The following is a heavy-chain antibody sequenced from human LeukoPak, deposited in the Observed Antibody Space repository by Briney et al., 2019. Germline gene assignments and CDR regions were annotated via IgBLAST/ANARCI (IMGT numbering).Heavy chain of an antibody. Sequence: PGGSLRLSCAASGFTFSSYWMSWVRQAPGKGLEWVANIKQDGSEKYYVDSVKGRFTISRDNGKNSLYLQMNSLRAEDTAVYYCEELGITMIGGVWGKGTTVTISS. CDR1: GFTFSSYW. D-gene: IGHD3-10*02. CDR3: EELGITMIGGV. J-gene: IGHJ6*04. V-gene: IGHV3-7*01. CDR2: IKQDGSEK.